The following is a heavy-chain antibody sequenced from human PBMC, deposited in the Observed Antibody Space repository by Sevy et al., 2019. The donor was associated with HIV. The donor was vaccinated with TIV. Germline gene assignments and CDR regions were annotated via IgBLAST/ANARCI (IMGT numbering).Heavy chain of an antibody. CDR1: GYTFTSYG. CDR2: ISAYNGNT. J-gene: IGHJ4*02. CDR3: GRYERLDYYGSGSHLGY. V-gene: IGHV1-18*01. D-gene: IGHD3-10*01. Sequence: ASVKVSCKASGYTFTSYGISWVRQAPGQGLEWMGWISAYNGNTNYAQKLQGRVTMTTDTSTSTAYMELRSLRSDDTAVYYCGRYERLDYYGSGSHLGYWGQGTLVTVSS.